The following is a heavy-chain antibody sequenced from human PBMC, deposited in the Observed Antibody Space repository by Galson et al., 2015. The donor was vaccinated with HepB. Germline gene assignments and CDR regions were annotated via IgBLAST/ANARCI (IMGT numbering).Heavy chain of an antibody. Sequence: SLRLSCAASGFIFSSYGMHWVRQAPGKGLEWVAVISYDGSNKYYADSVKGRFTISRDNSKNTLYLQMNSLRAEDTAMYYCAKLPYYDSSGYFSDAFDIWGQGTMVTVSS. CDR3: AKLPYYDSSGYFSDAFDI. J-gene: IGHJ3*02. D-gene: IGHD3-22*01. V-gene: IGHV3-30*18. CDR2: ISYDGSNK. CDR1: GFIFSSYG.